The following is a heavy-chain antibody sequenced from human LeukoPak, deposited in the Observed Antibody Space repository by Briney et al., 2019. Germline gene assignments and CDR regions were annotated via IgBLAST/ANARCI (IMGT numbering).Heavy chain of an antibody. V-gene: IGHV4-34*01. CDR3: ARGLSAIVY. Sequence: ASETLSLTCAVYGGSFSGYYWSWIRQPPGKGLEWIGEINHSGSTNYNPSLKSRVTLSVDTSKNQFSLKLSSVTAADTAVYYCARGLSAIVYWGQGTLVTVSS. D-gene: IGHD2-15*01. CDR2: INHSGST. J-gene: IGHJ4*02. CDR1: GGSFSGYY.